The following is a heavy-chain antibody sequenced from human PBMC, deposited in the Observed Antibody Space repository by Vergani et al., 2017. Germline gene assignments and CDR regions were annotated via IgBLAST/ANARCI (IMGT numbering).Heavy chain of an antibody. CDR3: ARATFGGSYPRDKIYYFDY. D-gene: IGHD1-26*01. Sequence: QVQLVQSGAEVKKPGSSVKVSCKASGGTFSSYAISWVRQAPGQGLEWMGGIIPIFGTANYAQKFQGRVTITADESTSTAYMELSSLRSEDTAVYYCARATFGGSYPRDKIYYFDYWGQGTLVTVSS. CDR2: IIPIFGTA. J-gene: IGHJ4*02. CDR1: GGTFSSYA. V-gene: IGHV1-69*01.